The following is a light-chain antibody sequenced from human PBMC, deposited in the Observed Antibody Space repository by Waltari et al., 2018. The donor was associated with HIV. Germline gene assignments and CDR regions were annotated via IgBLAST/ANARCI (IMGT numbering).Light chain of an antibody. CDR1: QRISNW. Sequence: DIQMTQSLSPVSASVGDKILITCLASQRISNWLAWFQQKPGKAPKLLIYKASNLESGVPSRFSGSGSGTEFTLTINSLQPDDFATYFCQQYSSDPLTFGRGTRVEVK. CDR3: QQYSSDPLT. V-gene: IGKV1-5*03. CDR2: KAS. J-gene: IGKJ4*01.